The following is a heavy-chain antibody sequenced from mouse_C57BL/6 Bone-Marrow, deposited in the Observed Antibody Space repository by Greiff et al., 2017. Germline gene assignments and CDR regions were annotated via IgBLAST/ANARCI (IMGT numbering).Heavy chain of an antibody. CDR2: IWRGGST. J-gene: IGHJ4*01. V-gene: IGHV2-5*01. CDR3: AKKGKKLLGGAMDY. Sequence: VQLQQSGPGLVQPSQSLSITCTVSGFSLTSYGVHWVRQSPGKGLEWLGVIWRGGSTDYNAAFMSRLSITKDNSKIQVFFKMNRLQVDDTAIYYGAKKGKKLLGGAMDYWGQGTSVTVSS. D-gene: IGHD1-1*01. CDR1: GFSLTSYG.